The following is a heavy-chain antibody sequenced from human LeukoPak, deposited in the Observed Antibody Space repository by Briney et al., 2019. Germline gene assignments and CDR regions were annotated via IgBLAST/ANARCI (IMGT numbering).Heavy chain of an antibody. J-gene: IGHJ4*02. CDR1: GLPFSTYG. CDR2: ISGSATGHIT. CDR3: AKVHWDWGVATTAPFDY. Sequence: GGSLRLSCAASGLPFSTYGMSWVRQSPGKGLEWVSAISGSATGHITNYADSVKGRFTISRDNAKNSLYLQMNSLRAEDTALYYYAKVHWDWGVATTAPFDYWGQGTLVTVSS. V-gene: IGHV3-23*01. D-gene: IGHD5-12*01.